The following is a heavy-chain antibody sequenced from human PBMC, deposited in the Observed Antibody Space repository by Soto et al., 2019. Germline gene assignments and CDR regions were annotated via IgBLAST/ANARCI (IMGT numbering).Heavy chain of an antibody. J-gene: IGHJ5*02. Sequence: SLRLSCAASGFTVSSNFMSWVRQAPGKGLQWASIIYSDGNTYYADSVKGRFTISRDVSKNTLYLQMNSLRADDTAVYYCARVNPPYPWGQGTLVTISS. CDR1: GFTVSSNF. V-gene: IGHV3-53*01. CDR3: ARVNPPYP. CDR2: IYSDGNT.